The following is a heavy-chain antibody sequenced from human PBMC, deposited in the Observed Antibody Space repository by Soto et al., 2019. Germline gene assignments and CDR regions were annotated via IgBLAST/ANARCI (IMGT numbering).Heavy chain of an antibody. CDR2: IYYSGST. CDR1: GGSISSSSYY. V-gene: IGHV4-39*01. D-gene: IGHD1-26*01. CDR3: TRGLFSGSYYSGSWYYFDS. J-gene: IGHJ4*02. Sequence: SETLSLTCTVSGGSISSSSYYWGWIRQPPGKGLEWIGSIYYSGSTYYNPSLKSRVTISVDTSKNQFSLKLSSVTAADTAVYYCTRGLFSGSYYSGSWYYFDSWGQGTMVTVSS.